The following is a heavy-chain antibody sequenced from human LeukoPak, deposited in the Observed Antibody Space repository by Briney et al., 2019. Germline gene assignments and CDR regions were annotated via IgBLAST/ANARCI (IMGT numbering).Heavy chain of an antibody. CDR1: GGSISSYH. CDR3: ARGADSSGYYSIFYFDY. J-gene: IGHJ4*02. D-gene: IGHD3-22*01. V-gene: IGHV4-59*01. CDR2: IYYSGST. Sequence: TSETLSLTCTDSGGSISSYHWNWIRQPPGKGLEWIGHIYYSGSTNYNPSLKSRVTISVDTTKNQFSLKLSSVTAADTAVYYCARGADSSGYYSIFYFDYWGQGTLVTVSS.